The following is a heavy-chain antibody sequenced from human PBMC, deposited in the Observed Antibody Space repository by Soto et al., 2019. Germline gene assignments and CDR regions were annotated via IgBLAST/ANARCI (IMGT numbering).Heavy chain of an antibody. J-gene: IGHJ5*02. CDR2: IKSKTDGGTT. D-gene: IGHD3-3*01. Sequence: EVQLVESGGGLVKPGGSLRLSCAASGFTFSNAWMSWVRQAPGKGLEWVGRIKSKTDGGTTDYAAPVKGRFTISRDDSKNTPYLQMNSLKTEDTAVYYCTTDKGAYDFWSGYFPFDPWGQGTLVTVSS. CDR3: TTDKGAYDFWSGYFPFDP. V-gene: IGHV3-15*01. CDR1: GFTFSNAW.